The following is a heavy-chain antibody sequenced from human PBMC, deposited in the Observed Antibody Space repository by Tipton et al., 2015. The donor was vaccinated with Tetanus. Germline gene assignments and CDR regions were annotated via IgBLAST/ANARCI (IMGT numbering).Heavy chain of an antibody. V-gene: IGHV3-23*01. J-gene: IGHJ4*02. CDR1: GFTFSSHW. D-gene: IGHD6-19*01. CDR3: ARDGSGSDFDY. CDR2: VSGGGDST. Sequence: SLRLSCAASGFTFSSHWMNWVRQAPGKGLEWVSAVSGGGDSTYYADSVKGRFTISRDTSQNHLFLQMDSLRAEDTARYYCARDGSGSDFDYWGQGTLVTVSS.